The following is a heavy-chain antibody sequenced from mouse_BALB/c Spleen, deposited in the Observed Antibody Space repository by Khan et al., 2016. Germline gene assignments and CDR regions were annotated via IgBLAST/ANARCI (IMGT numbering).Heavy chain of an antibody. V-gene: IGHV9-2-1*01. CDR2: INTETGEP. D-gene: IGHD1-1*01. CDR1: GYTFTDYS. Sequence: QIQLVQSGPELKKPGETVKISCKASGYTFTDYSIHWVKQAPGKGLKWMGWINTETGEPTYADDFKGRFAFSLETSASTAYLQINNLKNEYTATYFLARSRGSSYDYYAMDYWGQGTSVTVSS. J-gene: IGHJ4*01. CDR3: ARSRGSSYDYYAMDY.